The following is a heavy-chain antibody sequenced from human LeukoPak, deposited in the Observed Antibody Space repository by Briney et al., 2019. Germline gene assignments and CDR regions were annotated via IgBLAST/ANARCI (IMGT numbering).Heavy chain of an antibody. J-gene: IGHJ3*02. CDR1: GFTFSSYA. CDR3: ARRFEWVDAFDI. V-gene: IGHV3-30-3*01. Sequence: GGSLRLSCAASGFTFSSYAMHWVRQAPGKGLEWVAVISYDGSNKYYADSVKGRFTISRDNSKNTLYLQMNSLRAEDTAVCYCARRFEWVDAFDIWGQGTMVTVSS. D-gene: IGHD3-9*01. CDR2: ISYDGSNK.